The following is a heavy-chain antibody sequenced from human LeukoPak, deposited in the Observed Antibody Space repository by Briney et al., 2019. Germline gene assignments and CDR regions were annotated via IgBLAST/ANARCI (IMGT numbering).Heavy chain of an antibody. CDR1: EFTFSSYA. CDR3: AKDNGDYGFDY. D-gene: IGHD4-17*01. Sequence: GGSLRLSCAASEFTFSSYAMNWVRQAPGKGLEWVSAISGSGGSTYYADSVKGRFTISRDNSKNTLYLQMSSLRAEDTAVYYCAKDNGDYGFDYWGQGTLATVSS. V-gene: IGHV3-23*01. CDR2: ISGSGGST. J-gene: IGHJ4*02.